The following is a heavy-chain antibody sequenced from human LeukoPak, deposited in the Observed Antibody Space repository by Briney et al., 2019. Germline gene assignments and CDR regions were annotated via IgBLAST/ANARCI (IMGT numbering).Heavy chain of an antibody. CDR1: GFTFRNYV. V-gene: IGHV3-30-3*01. D-gene: IGHD3-10*01. Sequence: GGSLRLSCAASGFTFRNYVIHWVRQAPGKGLEWVAVTSSDLNAKLYADSVKGRFTISRDNPRSTLYLQMNSLRPEDTAIYYCAREGYYGSGSPPSLYFDYWGQGTLVTVSS. CDR2: TSSDLNAK. J-gene: IGHJ4*02. CDR3: AREGYYGSGSPPSLYFDY.